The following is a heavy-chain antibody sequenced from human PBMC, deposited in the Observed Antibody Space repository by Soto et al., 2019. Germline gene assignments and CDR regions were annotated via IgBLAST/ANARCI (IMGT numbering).Heavy chain of an antibody. CDR2: IYYSGST. J-gene: IGHJ4*02. Sequence: PSETLSLTCTVSGGSISSYYWSWIRQPPGKGLEWIGYIYYSGSTNYNPSLKSRVTISVDTSKNQFSLKLSSVTAADTAVYYCAREGSGYCSGGSCYSEYYFDYWGQGTLVTVSS. V-gene: IGHV4-59*01. CDR1: GGSISSYY. CDR3: AREGSGYCSGGSCYSEYYFDY. D-gene: IGHD2-15*01.